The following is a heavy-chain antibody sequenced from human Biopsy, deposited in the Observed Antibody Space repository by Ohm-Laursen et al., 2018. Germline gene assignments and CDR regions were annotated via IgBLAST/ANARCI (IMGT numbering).Heavy chain of an antibody. Sequence: SLRLSCAASGFSFSDYHMRWIRQAPGRGLEWVSYISGGGTIYYGDSMKGRVTISRDNAKNSLYLQMHSLRAEDTAVYYCARDTRWSPYSMDVWGRGTRVTVSP. CDR2: ISGGGTI. CDR1: GFSFSDYH. V-gene: IGHV3-11*01. CDR3: ARDTRWSPYSMDV. D-gene: IGHD4-11*01. J-gene: IGHJ2*01.